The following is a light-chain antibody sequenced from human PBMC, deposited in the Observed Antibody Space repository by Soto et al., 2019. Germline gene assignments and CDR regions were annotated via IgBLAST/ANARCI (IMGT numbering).Light chain of an antibody. CDR1: SSDVGGYNY. Sequence: QSALTQPASVSGSPGQSITISCTGTSSDVGGYNYVSWYQQHPGKAPKLMIYEVSNRPSGVSNRFSGSKSGNTASLTISWLQSEDEADYYFSSYTSSSTRVFGGGTKLTVL. J-gene: IGLJ3*02. V-gene: IGLV2-14*01. CDR3: SSYTSSSTRV. CDR2: EVS.